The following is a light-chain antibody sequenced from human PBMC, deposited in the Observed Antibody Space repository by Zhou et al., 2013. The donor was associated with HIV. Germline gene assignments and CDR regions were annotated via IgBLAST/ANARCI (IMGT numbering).Light chain of an antibody. Sequence: DIQMTQSPSSVSASVGDRITITCRASQGITTYLVWYQQKPGKAPNLLIYAASTLQSGVPSRFSGGGSGTEFTLTISDLQSEDFAVYYCQQYNKWPPCTFGQGTKLEI. J-gene: IGKJ2*02. CDR1: QGITTY. CDR3: QQYNKWPPCT. V-gene: IGKV1-9*01. CDR2: AAS.